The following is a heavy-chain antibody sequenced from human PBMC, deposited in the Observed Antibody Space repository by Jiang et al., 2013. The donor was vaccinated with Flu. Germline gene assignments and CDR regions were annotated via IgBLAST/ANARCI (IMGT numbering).Heavy chain of an antibody. D-gene: IGHD4-11*01. CDR1: GFTFSRYA. V-gene: IGHV3-30-3*01. CDR2: ISYDGSNK. J-gene: IGHJ6*02. CDR3: AREMNDYSMRYYGMDV. Sequence: VQLVESGGGVVQPGRSLRLSCSASGFTFSRYAMHWVRQAPGKGLEWVAVISYDGSNKYYADSVKGRFTISRDNSKNTLYLQMNSLRAEDTAVYYCAREMNDYSMRYYGMDVWGQGTTVTVSS.